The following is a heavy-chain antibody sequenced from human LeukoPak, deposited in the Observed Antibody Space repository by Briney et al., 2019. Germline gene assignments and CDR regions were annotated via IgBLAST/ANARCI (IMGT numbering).Heavy chain of an antibody. J-gene: IGHJ4*02. D-gene: IGHD3-10*01. V-gene: IGHV3-64D*06. CDR2: ISNNGDST. CDR3: VKGWVRGVMNY. CDR1: GFTFTTYS. Sequence: GGSLRLSCSASGFTFTTYSMYWVRQAPGKGLEYVSAISNNGDSTYYADSVKGRFTISRDNSKSTLYLQLSSLRAEDTAAYSCVKGWVRGVMNYWGQGTLVTVSS.